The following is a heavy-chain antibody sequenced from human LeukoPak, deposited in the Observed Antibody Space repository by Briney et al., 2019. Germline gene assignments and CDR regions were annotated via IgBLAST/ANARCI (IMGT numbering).Heavy chain of an antibody. Sequence: SQTLSLTCTVSGGSISSGSYYWSWIRQPAGKGLEWIGRIYTSGSTNYNTSLKSRVTISVDTSKNQFSLKLSFVTAADTDVYYCARDSTNYYDSSGYYLGTLDYWGQGTLVTVSS. CDR1: GGSISSGSYY. CDR3: ARDSTNYYDSSGYYLGTLDY. J-gene: IGHJ4*02. V-gene: IGHV4-61*02. CDR2: IYTSGST. D-gene: IGHD3-22*01.